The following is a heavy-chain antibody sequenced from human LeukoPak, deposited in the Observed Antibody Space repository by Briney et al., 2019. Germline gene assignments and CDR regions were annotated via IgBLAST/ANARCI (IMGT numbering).Heavy chain of an antibody. Sequence: ASVKVSCKASGYTFTSYGISWVRQAPGQGLEWMGWISAYNGNTNYAQKLQGRLTMTTDTSASTVHMELRSLTSDDTAVYYCARERQELRFVERWFDSWGQGTLVTVSS. D-gene: IGHD3-16*01. CDR1: GYTFTSYG. V-gene: IGHV1-18*01. J-gene: IGHJ5*01. CDR3: ARERQELRFVERWFDS. CDR2: ISAYNGNT.